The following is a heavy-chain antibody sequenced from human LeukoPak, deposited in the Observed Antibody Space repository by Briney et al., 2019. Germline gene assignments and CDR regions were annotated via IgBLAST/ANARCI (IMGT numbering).Heavy chain of an antibody. J-gene: IGHJ6*03. CDR1: GGSISSSSYY. CDR2: IYYSGST. V-gene: IGHV4-39*01. D-gene: IGHD2-2*01. CDR3: ASRDRSSTSCYYYYYYYMDV. Sequence: PSETLSLTCTVSGGSISSSSYYWGWIRQPPGKGLEWIGSIYYSGSTYYNPSLKSRVTISVDTSKNQFSLKLSSVTAADTAVYYCASRDRSSTSCYYYYYYYMDVWGKGTTVTVSS.